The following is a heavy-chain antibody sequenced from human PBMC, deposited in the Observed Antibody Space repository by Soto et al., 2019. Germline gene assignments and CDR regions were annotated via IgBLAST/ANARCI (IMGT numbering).Heavy chain of an antibody. V-gene: IGHV1-69*13. CDR1: WGTFSSYT. CDR2: IIPLFGTT. CDR3: ARDSIAAAGTDY. Sequence: ASVKVSCKASWGTFSSYTIACVRQAPGQGLEWMGEIIPLFGTTNYVEKFQGRLTITADASTSTAYMELSSLRSEDTAMYYCARDSIAAAGTDYWGQGTLVTVSS. J-gene: IGHJ4*02. D-gene: IGHD6-13*01.